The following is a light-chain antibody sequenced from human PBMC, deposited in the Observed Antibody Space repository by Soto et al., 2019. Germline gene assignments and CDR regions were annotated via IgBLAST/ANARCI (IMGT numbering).Light chain of an antibody. CDR2: AAS. CDR3: PQSNSFPHT. CDR1: QPIDRY. V-gene: IGKV1-39*01. J-gene: IGKJ5*01. Sequence: IQLSLSPSSLSASVGDRVTITCRASQPIDRYLNWYQHKPGKAPKLLINAASSLQSGVPSRFSGSGSGTDFTLTISSLQPEDFAPYKSPQSNSFPHTFCQGTRLEIK.